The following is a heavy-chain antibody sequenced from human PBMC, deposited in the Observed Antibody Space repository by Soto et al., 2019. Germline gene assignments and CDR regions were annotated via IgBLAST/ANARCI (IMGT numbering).Heavy chain of an antibody. D-gene: IGHD2-8*01. CDR3: ASQSLYCTNGVCPFTDY. CDR1: GYSFTSYW. V-gene: IGHV5-10-1*01. Sequence: ESLKISCKGSGYSFTSYWISWVRQMPGKGLEWMGRIDPSDSYTNYSPSFQGHVTISADKSISTAYLQWSSLKASDTAMYYCASQSLYCTNGVCPFTDYWGQGTLVTVSS. CDR2: IDPSDSYT. J-gene: IGHJ4*02.